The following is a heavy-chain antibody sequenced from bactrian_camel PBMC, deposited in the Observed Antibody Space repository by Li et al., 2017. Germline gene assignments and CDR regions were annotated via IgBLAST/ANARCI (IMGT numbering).Heavy chain of an antibody. CDR2: ISTDGST. Sequence: HVQLVESGGGSVQAGGSLRLSCAASGYTDNSDCMGWFRQAPGKEREGVAAISTDGSTTYADSVEGRFTISEDNAKNTVYLQMNSLKSEDTAMYYCAARTTSWCSLHPNHFPYWGQGTQVTVS. CDR3: AARTTSWCSLHPNHFPY. V-gene: IGHV3S53*01. J-gene: IGHJ4*01. D-gene: IGHD2*01. CDR1: GYTDNSDC.